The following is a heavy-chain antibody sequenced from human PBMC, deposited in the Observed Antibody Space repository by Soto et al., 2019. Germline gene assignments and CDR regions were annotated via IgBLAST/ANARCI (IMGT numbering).Heavy chain of an antibody. CDR2: ISYDGSNT. J-gene: IGHJ4*02. CDR3: AKEGGLSGSYYISSSYYFDY. D-gene: IGHD1-26*01. V-gene: IGHV3-30*18. Sequence: QVQLVESGGGVVQPGRSLRLSCVASGFTFSSYGMHWVRQAPGKGLEWVAIISYDGSNTYYADSVKGRFTISRDKSKNTLYLQMHSVRAEDTSVYYCAKEGGLSGSYYISSSYYFDYWGQGTLVTVSS. CDR1: GFTFSSYG.